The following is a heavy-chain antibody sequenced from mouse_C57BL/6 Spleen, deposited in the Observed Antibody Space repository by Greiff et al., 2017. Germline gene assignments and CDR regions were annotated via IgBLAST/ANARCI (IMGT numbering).Heavy chain of an antibody. V-gene: IGHV8-12*01. CDR1: GFSLSTSGMG. CDR2: IYWDDDK. J-gene: IGHJ4*01. Sequence: QVTLKVSGPGILQSSQTLSLTCSFSGFSLSTSGMGVSWIRQPSGKGLEWLAHIYWDDDKRYNPSLKSRLTISKDTSRNQVFLKITRVDTADTATYDCARRAQIYYDYYSLYYAMDYWGQGTSVTVSS. CDR3: ARRAQIYYDYYSLYYAMDY. D-gene: IGHD2-4*01.